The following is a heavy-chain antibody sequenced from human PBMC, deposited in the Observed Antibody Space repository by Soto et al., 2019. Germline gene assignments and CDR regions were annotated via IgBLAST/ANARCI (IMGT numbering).Heavy chain of an antibody. V-gene: IGHV1-24*01. CDR2: FDPEDGET. J-gene: IGHJ6*03. D-gene: IGHD3-10*01. CDR1: GYTLTELS. CDR3: ATAYGSGRYYYYMDV. Sequence: ASVKVSCKVSGYTLTELSMHWVRQAPGKGLEWMGGFDPEDGETIYAQKFQGRVTMTEDTSTDTAYMELSSLRSEDTAVYYCATAYGSGRYYYYMDVWGKGTTVTVSS.